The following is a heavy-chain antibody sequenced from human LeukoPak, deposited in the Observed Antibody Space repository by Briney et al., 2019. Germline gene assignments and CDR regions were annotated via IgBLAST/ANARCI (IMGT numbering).Heavy chain of an antibody. Sequence: GGSLRLSCEVSGFTFSSFSMSWVRQAPGKGLEWVSDISGSGTNTHYADSVKGRFTISRDNFKNTLYLQMNSLRAEDTAVYYCAKDPYGWELLPYWGQGTLVTVSS. CDR1: GFTFSSFS. V-gene: IGHV3-23*01. CDR3: AKDPYGWELLPY. CDR2: ISGSGTNT. J-gene: IGHJ4*02. D-gene: IGHD1-26*01.